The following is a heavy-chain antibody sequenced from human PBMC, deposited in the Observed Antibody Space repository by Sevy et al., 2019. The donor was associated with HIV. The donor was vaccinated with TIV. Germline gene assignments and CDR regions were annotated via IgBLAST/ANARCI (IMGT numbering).Heavy chain of an antibody. J-gene: IGHJ4*02. CDR2: IYYNGHI. CDR3: AGENAWGRCYS. Sequence: SETLSLTCTVSGGSITSLYWNWIRQPPGKGLEWIANIYYNGHINYNPSLKSRLTLALDTSKNQFSLRLSSVTAADTAMYYCAGENAWGRCYSWGQGTLVTVSS. CDR1: GGSITSLY. V-gene: IGHV4-59*08. D-gene: IGHD1-26*01.